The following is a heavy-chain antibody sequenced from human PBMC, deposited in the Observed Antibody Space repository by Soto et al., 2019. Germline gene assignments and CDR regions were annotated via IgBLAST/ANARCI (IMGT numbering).Heavy chain of an antibody. CDR2: ISSSGSTI. Sequence: GGSLRLSCAASGFTFSSYSMNWVRQAPGKGLEWVSYISSSGSTIYYADSVKGRFTISRDNAKNSLYLQMNSLRAEDTAVYYCASRDYGDPDDAFDIWGQGTMVTVSS. D-gene: IGHD4-17*01. V-gene: IGHV3-48*04. J-gene: IGHJ3*02. CDR3: ASRDYGDPDDAFDI. CDR1: GFTFSSYS.